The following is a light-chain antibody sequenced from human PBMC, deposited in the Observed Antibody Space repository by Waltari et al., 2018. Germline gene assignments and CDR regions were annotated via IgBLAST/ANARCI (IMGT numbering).Light chain of an antibody. Sequence: QSALPQPASVAGSPGRSITVSGPCTRGCLGFCKFSHWYQQEPGRAPKLIVYDVSQRPSGVSNRFSGSKSGNTASLTISGLQAEDEADYYCSSYTTTSSWVFGGGTKLTVL. V-gene: IGLV2-14*01. CDR2: DVS. CDR1: RGCLGFCKF. J-gene: IGLJ3*02. CDR3: SSYTTTSSWV.